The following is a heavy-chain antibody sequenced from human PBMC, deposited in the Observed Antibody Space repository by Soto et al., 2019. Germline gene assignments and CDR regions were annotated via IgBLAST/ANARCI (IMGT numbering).Heavy chain of an antibody. CDR3: AKDRVSSGY. CDR2: IYPGDSDT. CDR1: GYSFTSYW. J-gene: IGHJ4*02. V-gene: IGHV5-51*01. Sequence: PGESLKISCKGSGYSFTSYWIGWVRQMPGKGLEWMGIIYPGDSDTRYSPSFQGQVTISRDNSKNTLYLQMNSLRAEDTAVYYCAKDRVSSGYWGQGTLVTVSS. D-gene: IGHD3-22*01.